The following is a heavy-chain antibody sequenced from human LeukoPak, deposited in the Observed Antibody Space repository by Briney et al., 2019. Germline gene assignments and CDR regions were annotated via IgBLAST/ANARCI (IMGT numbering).Heavy chain of an antibody. J-gene: IGHJ4*02. D-gene: IGHD3-10*01. CDR1: GFTFSTYT. CDR3: AREDASGSYYRSLDY. CDR2: ITISSRDI. Sequence: GGSLRLSCAASGFTFSTYTMNWVRQAPGKGLEWVSSITISSRDIYYADSVKGRFTISRDNAKNSLFLHMNSLRAEDTAVYYCAREDASGSYYRSLDYWGQGTLVTVSS. V-gene: IGHV3-21*01.